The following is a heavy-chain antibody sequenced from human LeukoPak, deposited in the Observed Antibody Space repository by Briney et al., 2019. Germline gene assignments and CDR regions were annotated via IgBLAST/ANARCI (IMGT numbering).Heavy chain of an antibody. CDR2: INAGNGNT. Sequence: ASVKVSCKTSGYTFTNYDINWVRQAPGQRLEWMGWINAGNGNTKYSQKFQGRVTITRDTSASTAYMELSSLRSEDTAVYYCARDRGAQGVPGYAFDIWGQGTMVTVSS. J-gene: IGHJ3*02. CDR3: ARDRGAQGVPGYAFDI. V-gene: IGHV1-3*01. CDR1: GYTFTNYD. D-gene: IGHD2-8*01.